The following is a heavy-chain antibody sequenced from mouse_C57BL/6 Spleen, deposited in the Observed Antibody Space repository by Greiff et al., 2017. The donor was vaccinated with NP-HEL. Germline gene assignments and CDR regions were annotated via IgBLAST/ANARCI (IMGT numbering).Heavy chain of an antibody. Sequence: EVQWVESGGGLVKPGGSLKLSCAASGFTFSSYAMSWVRQTPEKRLEWVATISDGGSYTYYPDNVKGRFTISRDNAKNNLYLQMSHLKSEDTAMYYCARDEAYYAMDYWGQGTSVTVSS. CDR1: GFTFSSYA. J-gene: IGHJ4*01. CDR2: ISDGGSYT. V-gene: IGHV5-4*01. CDR3: ARDEAYYAMDY.